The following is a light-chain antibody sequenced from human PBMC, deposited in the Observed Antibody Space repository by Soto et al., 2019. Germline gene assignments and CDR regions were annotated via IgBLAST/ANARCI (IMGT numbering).Light chain of an antibody. CDR2: VAS. CDR1: QGISNY. Sequence: DIQSTQSPSFLSASVGDRVTITCRASQGISNYLAWYQQKPGKAPNLLIYVASTLQSGVPSRFSGSGSGTEFTLTLSSLQPEDLATYYCQQLFSFPPTFGQGTRLEMK. CDR3: QQLFSFPPT. V-gene: IGKV1-9*01. J-gene: IGKJ5*01.